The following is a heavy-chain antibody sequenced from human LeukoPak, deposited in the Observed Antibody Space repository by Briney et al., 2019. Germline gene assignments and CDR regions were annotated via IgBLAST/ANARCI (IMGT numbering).Heavy chain of an antibody. J-gene: IGHJ4*02. CDR1: GYTFTSYD. V-gene: IGHV1-8*01. Sequence: ASVKVSCKASGYTFTSYDINWVRQATGQGLEWMGWMNPNSGNTGYAQKFQGRVTMTRNTSISTAYMELSSLRSEDTAVYYCARGYDYRDPVGYWGQGTLVTVSS. CDR3: ARGYDYRDPVGY. CDR2: MNPNSGNT. D-gene: IGHD4-17*01.